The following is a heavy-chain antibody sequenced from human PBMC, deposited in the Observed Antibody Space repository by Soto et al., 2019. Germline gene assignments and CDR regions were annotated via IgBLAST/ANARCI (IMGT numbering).Heavy chain of an antibody. CDR1: GFTFSSYA. CDR2: ISYDGSNK. CDR3: ARGATYYYGSGVDY. D-gene: IGHD3-10*01. Sequence: QVQLVESGGGVVQPGRSLRLSCAASGFTFSSYAMHWVRQAPGTGLEGVAVISYDGSNKYYADSVKGRFTISRDNSKNTLYLQMNSLRAEDTAVYYCARGATYYYGSGVDYWGQGTLVTVSS. J-gene: IGHJ4*02. V-gene: IGHV3-30-3*01.